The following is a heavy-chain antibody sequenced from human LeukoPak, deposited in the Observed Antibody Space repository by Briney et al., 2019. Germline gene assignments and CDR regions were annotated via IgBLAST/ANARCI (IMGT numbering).Heavy chain of an antibody. D-gene: IGHD6-19*01. V-gene: IGHV3-48*03. CDR2: IGSSGTTM. Sequence: PGGSLRLSCAVSGFTCSSYEMNWVRQAPGKGLEWVSYIGSSGTTMYYADSVMGRFTISRDNAKNSLFLQMNSLRAEDTAVYYCAREAVGDAFDIWGQGTMVTVSS. CDR3: AREAVGDAFDI. J-gene: IGHJ3*02. CDR1: GFTCSSYE.